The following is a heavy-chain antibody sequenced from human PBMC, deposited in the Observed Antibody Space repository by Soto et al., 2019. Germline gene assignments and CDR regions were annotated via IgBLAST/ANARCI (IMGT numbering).Heavy chain of an antibody. V-gene: IGHV4-34*01. J-gene: IGHJ6*02. CDR1: GRSFSGYY. D-gene: IGHD3-3*01. Sequence: SETLSLTCAVYGRSFSGYYWSWIRQPPGKGLEWIGEINHSGSTNYNPSLKSRVTISVDTSKNQFSLKLSSVTAADTAVYYCARGGYDFWSGYYNYYYYGMDVWGQGTTVTVSS. CDR2: INHSGST. CDR3: ARGGYDFWSGYYNYYYYGMDV.